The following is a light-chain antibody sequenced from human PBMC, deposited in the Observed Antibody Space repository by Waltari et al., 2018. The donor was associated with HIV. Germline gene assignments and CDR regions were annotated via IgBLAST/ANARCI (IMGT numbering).Light chain of an antibody. CDR1: SSDLGLYNL. V-gene: IGLV2-23*02. Sequence: QSALTQPASVSGSLGQSISISCSGSSSDLGLYNLVSWYQVSPGKAPKLIIHEVNKRPSGLSDRFSGSKSGKTASLTISGLQTEDEADYYCCSYAGDSNYVFGTGTKVTVL. CDR3: CSYAGDSNYV. CDR2: EVN. J-gene: IGLJ1*01.